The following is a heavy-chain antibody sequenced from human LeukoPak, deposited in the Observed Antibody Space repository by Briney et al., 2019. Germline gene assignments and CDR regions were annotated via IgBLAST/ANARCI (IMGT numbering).Heavy chain of an antibody. Sequence: ASVKVSCKASGYTFTGYYIHWVRQAPGQGLEWMGWINPNSGGANSAQKFQGRVTMTRDTSISTAYMELSRLRSDDTAVYYCARGLGTVVQYYFDYWGQGTLVTVSS. D-gene: IGHD2-15*01. CDR1: GYTFTGYY. CDR2: INPNSGGA. CDR3: ARGLGTVVQYYFDY. J-gene: IGHJ4*02. V-gene: IGHV1-2*02.